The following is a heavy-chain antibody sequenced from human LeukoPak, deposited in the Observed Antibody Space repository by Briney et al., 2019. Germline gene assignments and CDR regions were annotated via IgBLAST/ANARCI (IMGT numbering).Heavy chain of an antibody. CDR3: ARAARYCSGGSCYLGY. V-gene: IGHV3-64*01. CDR2: ISSNGGST. D-gene: IGHD2-15*01. Sequence: PGGSLRLSCAASGFTFSSYATHWVRQAPGKGLEYVSAISSNGGSTYYANSVKGRFTISRDNSKNTLYLQMGSLRAEDMAVYYCARAARYCSGGSCYLGYWGQGTLVTVSS. CDR1: GFTFSSYA. J-gene: IGHJ4*02.